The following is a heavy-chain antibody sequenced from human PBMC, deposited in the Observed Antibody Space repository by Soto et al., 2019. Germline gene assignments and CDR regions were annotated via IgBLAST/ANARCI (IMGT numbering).Heavy chain of an antibody. D-gene: IGHD2-15*01. CDR1: RFTFSNYA. CDR2: ISDSSGRT. Sequence: EVQLLESGGGLVQPGGSLRLSCAASRFTFSNYAMNWVRQDPGKGLAWVSAISDSSGRTYYADSVKGRFTVSRDNSKNTLYLQMNSLRAEDTAVYYCAKAQYCSGGSCYGWGDAFDIWGQGTMVTVSS. J-gene: IGHJ3*02. V-gene: IGHV3-23*01. CDR3: AKAQYCSGGSCYGWGDAFDI.